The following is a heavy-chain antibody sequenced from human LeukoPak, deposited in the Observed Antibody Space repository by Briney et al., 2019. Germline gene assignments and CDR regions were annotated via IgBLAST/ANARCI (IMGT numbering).Heavy chain of an antibody. CDR3: ARDHDDFWSGYYTSLYYFDY. J-gene: IGHJ4*02. V-gene: IGHV1-46*01. CDR2: INPSGGST. Sequence: ASVKVSCKASGYTFTSYYMHWARQAPGQGLEWMGIINPSGGSTSYAQKFQGRVTMTRDTSTSTVYMELSSLRSEDTAVYYCARDHDDFWSGYYTSLYYFDYWGQGTLVTVSS. D-gene: IGHD3-3*01. CDR1: GYTFTSYY.